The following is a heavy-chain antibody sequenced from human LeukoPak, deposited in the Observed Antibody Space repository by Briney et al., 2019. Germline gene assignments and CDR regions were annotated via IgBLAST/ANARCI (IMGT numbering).Heavy chain of an antibody. CDR3: ARPLHCSSTTCYDWFDP. D-gene: IGHD2-2*01. V-gene: IGHV4-34*01. CDR1: GGSFSGYY. CDR2: INHSGSA. Sequence: SETLSLTCAVFGGSFSGYYWSWIRQPPGKGLEWIGEINHSGSANYNPSLKSRVTISIDTSKNQFSLKLSSVTAADTAIYYCARPLHCSSTTCYDWFDPWGQGTLVTVSS. J-gene: IGHJ5*02.